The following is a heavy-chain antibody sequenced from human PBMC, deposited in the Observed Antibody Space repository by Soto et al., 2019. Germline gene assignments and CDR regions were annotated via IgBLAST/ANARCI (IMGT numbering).Heavy chain of an antibody. CDR2: INPSGGST. CDR3: ATAAYSTSCYDF. D-gene: IGHD6-13*01. J-gene: IGHJ4*02. V-gene: IGHV1-46*01. CDR1: EYSFTDYY. Sequence: ASVNVSCKSSEYSFTDYYRHWGRQTPGQGLEWMGLINPSGGSTSYAQKFQGRVTMTRDTSTSTVYMELSSLRSEDTAVYYCATAAYSTSCYDFWGQGTLVTVSS.